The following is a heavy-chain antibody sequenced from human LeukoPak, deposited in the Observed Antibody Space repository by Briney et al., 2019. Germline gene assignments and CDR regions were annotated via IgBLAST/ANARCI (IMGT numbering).Heavy chain of an antibody. V-gene: IGHV1-18*01. CDR1: GYTFTSYG. Sequence: GPSAKVSCKASGYTFTSYGISWVRQAPGQGLEWMGWISAYNGNTNYAQKLQGRVTMTTDTSTSTAYIELRSLSSDGTAVYYCARDSAYDYVWGSYRRDDAFDIWGQGTMVTVSS. J-gene: IGHJ3*02. CDR3: ARDSAYDYVWGSYRRDDAFDI. CDR2: ISAYNGNT. D-gene: IGHD3-16*02.